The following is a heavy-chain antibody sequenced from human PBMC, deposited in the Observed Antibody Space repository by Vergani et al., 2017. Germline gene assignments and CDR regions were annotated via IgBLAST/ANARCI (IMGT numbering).Heavy chain of an antibody. V-gene: IGHV1-24*01. CDR2: FDPEDGET. Sequence: QVQLVQSGAEVKKPGASAKVSCKVSGYTLTELSMHWVRQAPGKGLEWMGGFDPEDGETIYAQKFQGRVTMTEDTSTDTAYMDLSSLRSEDTAVYYCATDSGHSSGPPGSDAFDIWGQGTMVTVSS. D-gene: IGHD3-22*01. CDR3: ATDSGHSSGPPGSDAFDI. CDR1: GYTLTELS. J-gene: IGHJ3*02.